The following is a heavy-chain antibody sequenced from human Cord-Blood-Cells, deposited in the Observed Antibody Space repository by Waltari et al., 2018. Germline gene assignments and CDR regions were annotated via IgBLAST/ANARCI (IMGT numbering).Heavy chain of an antibody. J-gene: IGHJ4*02. CDR2: ISYDGSNK. CDR1: GFTFSSYA. Sequence: QVQLVESGGGVVQPGRSLRLSCAASGFTFSSYAMHWVRRATGKGLEWVSVISYDGSNKYYADSVKGRFTIARDNSKNTLYLQMNSLRAEDTAVYDCAREYYYGSGSDYWGQGTLVTVSS. CDR3: AREYYYGSGSDY. V-gene: IGHV3-30-3*01. D-gene: IGHD3-10*01.